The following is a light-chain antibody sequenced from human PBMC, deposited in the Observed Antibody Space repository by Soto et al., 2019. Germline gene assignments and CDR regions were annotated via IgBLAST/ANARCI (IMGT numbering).Light chain of an antibody. J-gene: IGKJ1*01. CDR2: AAS. V-gene: IGKV1-9*01. CDR3: QQLSSYPRT. Sequence: IQLTQSPSSLSASVGDRVTITCRASQGISSYLAWYQQTPGKAPKLLIYAASTLQRGVPSRFIGSGSGADFTLTISSLQPDDFATYYCQQLSSYPRTFGQGTKVEIK. CDR1: QGISSY.